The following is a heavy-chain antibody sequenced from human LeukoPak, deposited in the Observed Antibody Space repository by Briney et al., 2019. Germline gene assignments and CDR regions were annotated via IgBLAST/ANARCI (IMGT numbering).Heavy chain of an antibody. CDR1: GFTVSSNY. Sequence: GGSLRLSCAASGFTVSSNYMNWVRQAPGKGLEWVSVMYSGGSTFYGDSVKGRFTISRDNSMNTLYLQMNSLRVDDTAVYYCARSLQYFYYYYMDVWGKGTTVTVSS. CDR3: ARSLQYFYYYYMDV. V-gene: IGHV3-66*01. D-gene: IGHD4-11*01. CDR2: MYSGGST. J-gene: IGHJ6*03.